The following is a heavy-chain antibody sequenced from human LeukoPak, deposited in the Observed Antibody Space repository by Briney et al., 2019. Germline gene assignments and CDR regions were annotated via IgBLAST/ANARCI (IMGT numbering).Heavy chain of an antibody. Sequence: GGSLRLSCAASGFALSSYWMTWVRQVPGRGPEWVANVNRDGSETYYLDSVKGRFTISKDNAKNSLYLQMNSLRAEDTAIYYCAKVGGGYSDYDSDYWGQGTLVAVSS. V-gene: IGHV3-7*03. J-gene: IGHJ4*02. CDR2: VNRDGSET. D-gene: IGHD5-12*01. CDR1: GFALSSYW. CDR3: AKVGGGYSDYDSDY.